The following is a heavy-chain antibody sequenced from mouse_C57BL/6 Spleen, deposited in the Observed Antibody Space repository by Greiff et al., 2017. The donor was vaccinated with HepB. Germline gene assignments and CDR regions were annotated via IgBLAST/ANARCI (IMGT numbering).Heavy chain of an antibody. CDR2: IYPGSGNT. Sequence: VKLMESGAELVRPGASVKLSCKASGYTFTDYYINWVKQRPGQGLEWIARIYPGSGNTYYNEKFKGKATLTAEKSSSTAYMQLSSLTSEDSAVYFCATGVTDYYAMDYWGQGTSVTVSS. CDR3: ATGVTDYYAMDY. J-gene: IGHJ4*01. V-gene: IGHV1-76*01. CDR1: GYTFTDYY. D-gene: IGHD2-2*01.